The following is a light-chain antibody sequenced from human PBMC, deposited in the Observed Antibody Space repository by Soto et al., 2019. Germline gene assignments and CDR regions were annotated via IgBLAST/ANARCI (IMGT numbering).Light chain of an antibody. J-gene: IGLJ1*01. V-gene: IGLV1-44*01. CDR3: AAWDDSLNGYD. Sequence: QSVLTQPPSASGTPGQRVSISCSGGSSNIGTNAVNWYQQLPGTAPKLLIYNNNQRPSGVPDRFSGSKSGTSASLAISGLQSEDEADYSCAAWDDSLNGYDFGTGTKVTVL. CDR2: NNN. CDR1: SSNIGTNA.